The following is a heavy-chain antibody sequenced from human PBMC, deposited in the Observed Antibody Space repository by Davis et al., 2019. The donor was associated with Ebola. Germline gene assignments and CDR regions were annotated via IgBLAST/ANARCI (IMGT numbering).Heavy chain of an antibody. CDR1: GFTFSGSA. J-gene: IGHJ4*02. V-gene: IGHV3-73*01. CDR3: AREAAGLGY. CDR2: IRSKANSYAT. Sequence: PGGSLRLSCAASGFTFSGSAMHWVRQASGKGLEWVGRIRSKANSYATAYAASVKGRFTISRDNAKNSLYLQMNSLRAEDTAVYYCAREAAGLGYWGQGTLVTVSS.